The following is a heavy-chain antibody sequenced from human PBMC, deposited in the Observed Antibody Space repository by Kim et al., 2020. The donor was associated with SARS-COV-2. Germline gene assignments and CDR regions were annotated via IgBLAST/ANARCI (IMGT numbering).Heavy chain of an antibody. V-gene: IGHV4-39*01. J-gene: IGHJ6*02. Sequence: SETLSLTCTVSGGSISSSSYYWGWIRQPPGKGLEWIGSIYYSGSTYYNPSLKSRVTISVDTSKNQFSLKLSSVTAADTAVYYCARLPGYSYGYWDYYYGMDVWGQGTTVTVSS. CDR1: GGSISSSSYY. CDR2: IYYSGST. D-gene: IGHD5-18*01. CDR3: ARLPGYSYGYWDYYYGMDV.